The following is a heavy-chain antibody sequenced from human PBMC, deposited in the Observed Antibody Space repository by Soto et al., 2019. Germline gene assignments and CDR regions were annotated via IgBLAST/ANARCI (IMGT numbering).Heavy chain of an antibody. J-gene: IGHJ3*02. D-gene: IGHD6-19*01. CDR3: EKDTVRGWYPKNAFDI. CDR1: GFTFSSYA. V-gene: IGHV3-23*01. CDR2: ISGSGGST. Sequence: GGSLRLSCAASGFTFSSYAMSWVRQAPGKGLEWVSAISGSGGSTYYADSVKGRFTISRDNSKNTLYLQMNSLRAEETAVYYCEKDTVRGWYPKNAFDIWGQGTMVTVSS.